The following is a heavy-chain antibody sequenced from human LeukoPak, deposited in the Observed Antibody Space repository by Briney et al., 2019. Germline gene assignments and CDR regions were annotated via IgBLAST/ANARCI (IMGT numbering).Heavy chain of an antibody. CDR1: GYSFTSYW. CDR2: IYPGDSDT. CDR3: ARREGDYYGSGSYYEP. V-gene: IGHV5-51*01. J-gene: IGHJ5*02. Sequence: HGESLKISCKCSGYSFTSYWIGWVRQMPGKGLEWMGIIYPGDSDTRYSPAFQGRVTISADKSISTAYLQWSSLKASDTAMYYCARREGDYYGSGSYYEPWGQGTLVTVSS. D-gene: IGHD3-10*01.